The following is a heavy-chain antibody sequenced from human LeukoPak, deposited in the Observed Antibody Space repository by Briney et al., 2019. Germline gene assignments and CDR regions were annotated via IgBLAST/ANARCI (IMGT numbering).Heavy chain of an antibody. Sequence: ASVKVSCKASGYTFTSYGISWVRQAPGQGLEWMGWISGHNGYTNYAQSLQGRVTMTTDTSTSTAYMELRSLRSDDTAVYYCARGGSIYYYYGMDVWGQGTTVTVSS. D-gene: IGHD2/OR15-2a*01. CDR3: ARGGSIYYYYGMDV. CDR2: ISGHNGYT. J-gene: IGHJ6*02. CDR1: GYTFTSYG. V-gene: IGHV1-18*01.